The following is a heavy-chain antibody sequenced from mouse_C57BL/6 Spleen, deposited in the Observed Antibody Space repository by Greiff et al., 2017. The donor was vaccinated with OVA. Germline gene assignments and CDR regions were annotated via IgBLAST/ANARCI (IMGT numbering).Heavy chain of an antibody. V-gene: IGHV1-26*01. Sequence: VQLQQSGPELVKPGASVKISCKASGYTFTDYYMNWVKQSHGKSLEWIGDINPNNGGTSYNQKFKGKATLTVDKSSSTAYMELRSLTSEDSAVYYCARCGYDSAWFAYWGQGTLVTVSA. CDR2: INPNNGGT. CDR3: ARCGYDSAWFAY. D-gene: IGHD2-2*01. J-gene: IGHJ3*01. CDR1: GYTFTDYY.